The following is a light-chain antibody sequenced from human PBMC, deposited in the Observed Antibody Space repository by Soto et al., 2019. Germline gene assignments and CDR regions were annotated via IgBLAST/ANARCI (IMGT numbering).Light chain of an antibody. V-gene: IGLV1-40*01. J-gene: IGLJ1*01. CDR2: ANN. CDR3: QSYDSSLSAYV. CDR1: SSNIGAASD. Sequence: QSVLTQPPSVSGAPGQRVTISCTGSSSNIGAASDVHWYQQLLGAVPKLLIYANNIRPSGVPDRFSGSTPGTSASLAITGLQAEDEAEYYCQSYDSSLSAYVFGTGTKLTVL.